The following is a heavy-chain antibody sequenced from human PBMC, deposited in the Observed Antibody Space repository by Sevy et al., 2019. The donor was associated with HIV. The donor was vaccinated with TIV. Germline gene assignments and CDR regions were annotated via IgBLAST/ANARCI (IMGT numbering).Heavy chain of an antibody. V-gene: IGHV3-30-3*01. CDR2: ISYDGSDK. CDR1: GFAFSNYYA. Sequence: GGSLRLSCAASGFAFSNYYAMHWVRQAPGKGLEWVALISYDGSDKYYAASVKGRFTISSDNFKNTLYLQMNSLTTEDTAVYYCARPRANYVDHYFFYAMDVWGQGTTVTVSS. CDR3: ARPRANYVDHYFFYAMDV. J-gene: IGHJ6*02. D-gene: IGHD4-17*01.